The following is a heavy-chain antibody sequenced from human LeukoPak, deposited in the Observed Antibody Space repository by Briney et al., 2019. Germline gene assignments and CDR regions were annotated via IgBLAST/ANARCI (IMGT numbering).Heavy chain of an antibody. CDR3: ARVGYYASGPFSYFDY. J-gene: IGHJ4*02. V-gene: IGHV3-30*03. CDR2: ISYDGSNK. Sequence: GGSLRLSCAASGFIFSNYGVHWVRQAPGKGLEWVAVISYDGSNKYYADSVQGRFTISRDNSKNTLYLQMNSLSVEDTAVYYCARVGYYASGPFSYFDYWGQGTLVTVSS. CDR1: GFIFSNYG. D-gene: IGHD3-10*01.